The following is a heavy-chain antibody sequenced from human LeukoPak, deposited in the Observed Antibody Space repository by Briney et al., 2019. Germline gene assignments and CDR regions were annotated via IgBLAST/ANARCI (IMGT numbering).Heavy chain of an antibody. D-gene: IGHD4-11*01. CDR2: IYYSETT. Sequence: TSETLSLTCTVSGGSITSYYWSWIRQPPGKGLEWIGYIYYSETTNSNPSLKSRVTISLDTSKNQFSLKLSSVTAADTAVYYCARDLVTVTKGFDIWGQGTMVSVSS. CDR3: ARDLVTVTKGFDI. CDR1: GGSITSYY. J-gene: IGHJ3*02. V-gene: IGHV4-59*01.